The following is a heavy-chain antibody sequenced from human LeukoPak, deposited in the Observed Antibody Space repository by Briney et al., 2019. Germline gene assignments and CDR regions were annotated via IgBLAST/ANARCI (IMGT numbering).Heavy chain of an antibody. CDR3: ARAGPGYSSSWYPYYFDY. V-gene: IGHV3-7*01. Sequence: GGSPRLSCAASGFTINNYWMSWVRQAPGKGLEWVANIKQDGSEKYYVDSVKGRFTISRDNAKNSLYLQMNSLRAEDTAVYYCARAGPGYSSSWYPYYFDYWGQGTLVTVSS. J-gene: IGHJ4*02. CDR2: IKQDGSEK. CDR1: GFTINNYW. D-gene: IGHD6-13*01.